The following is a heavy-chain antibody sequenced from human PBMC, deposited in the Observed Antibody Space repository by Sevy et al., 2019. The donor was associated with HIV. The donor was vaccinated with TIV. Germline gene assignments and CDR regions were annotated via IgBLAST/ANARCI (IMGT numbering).Heavy chain of an antibody. D-gene: IGHD7-27*01. J-gene: IGHJ4*02. CDR2: IYYRGDT. V-gene: IGHV4-38-2*02. CDR3: ASHDWGREDY. CDR1: GYSISSGYW. Sequence: SETLSLTCTVSGYSISSGYWWDWFRRPPGKGLQWIGAIYYRGDTQYNPSLKSRVTISRDMSKNQFSLNLASMTAADTAVYYCASHDWGREDYWGQGALVTVSS.